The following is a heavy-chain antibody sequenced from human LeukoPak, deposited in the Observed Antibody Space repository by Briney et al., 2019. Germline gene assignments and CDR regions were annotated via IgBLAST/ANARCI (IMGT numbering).Heavy chain of an antibody. CDR2: IYYSGST. CDR3: AREAEVGATTSAFDI. CDR1: GGSVSSGSYY. D-gene: IGHD1-26*01. J-gene: IGHJ3*02. Sequence: SETLSLTCTVSGGSVSSGSYYWSWIRQPPGKGLEGIGYIYYSGSTNYNPSLKSRVTISVDTSKNQFSLKLSSVTAAHTAVYYCAREAEVGATTSAFDIWGQGTMVTVSS. V-gene: IGHV4-61*01.